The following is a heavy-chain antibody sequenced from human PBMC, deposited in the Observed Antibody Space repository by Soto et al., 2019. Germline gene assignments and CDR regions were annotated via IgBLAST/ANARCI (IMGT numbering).Heavy chain of an antibody. V-gene: IGHV3-30*03. Sequence: QVQLVESGGGVVQPGRSLRLSCAASGFTFSNYGMHWVRQAPGKGLEWVAVISYDGSNKHYVASVKGRFTISRDTSKNTLYLQMNSLRTEDTAVYYLSRPSRSGYYRYSFDYWGQGTLVTVSS. CDR1: GFTFSNYG. CDR3: SRPSRSGYYRYSFDY. J-gene: IGHJ4*02. CDR2: ISYDGSNK. D-gene: IGHD3-3*01.